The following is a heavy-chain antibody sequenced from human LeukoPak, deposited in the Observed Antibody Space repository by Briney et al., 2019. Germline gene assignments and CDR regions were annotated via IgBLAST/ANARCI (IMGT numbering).Heavy chain of an antibody. CDR1: GFSLRNHG. CDR2: ISYEGSNQ. J-gene: IGHJ4*02. Sequence: GRSLRLSCAASGFSLRNHGMHWVRQAPGRGLEWIAFISYEGSNQYYAESVKGRFSISRDNSKNTMYLQMNSLKTEDTGVYHCAKDVRFLEWSLDSWGQGTQVIVSS. V-gene: IGHV3-30*18. CDR3: AKDVRFLEWSLDS. D-gene: IGHD3-3*01.